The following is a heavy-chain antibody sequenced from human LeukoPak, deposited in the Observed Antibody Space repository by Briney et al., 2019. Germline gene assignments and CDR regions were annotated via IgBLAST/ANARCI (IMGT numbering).Heavy chain of an antibody. CDR1: GGSFSGYY. V-gene: IGHV4-34*01. Sequence: SETLSLTCAVYGGSFSGYYWSWIRQSPGKRLEWIGEINLGGSTNYNPSLKSRVTISLDTSKNQFSLRLSSVTAADTAVYYCVRGRSSLTYYYGSGTSQLDYWGQGTLVTVSS. J-gene: IGHJ4*02. CDR3: VRGRSSLTYYYGSGTSQLDY. CDR2: INLGGST. D-gene: IGHD3-10*01.